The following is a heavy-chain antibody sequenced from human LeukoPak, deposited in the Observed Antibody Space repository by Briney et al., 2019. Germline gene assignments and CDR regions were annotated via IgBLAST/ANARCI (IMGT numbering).Heavy chain of an antibody. Sequence: PGGSLRLSCAASGFTFSSHGINWVRQAPGKGLEWVSGISPSGSISYYADSVKGRFTVSGDNSKNTLYLQMNSLRVDDTAVYYCAKSLDYGGNRARLDFWVQGTLVTVSS. J-gene: IGHJ4*02. CDR2: ISPSGSIS. CDR1: GFTFSSHG. D-gene: IGHD4-23*01. CDR3: AKSLDYGGNRARLDF. V-gene: IGHV3-23*01.